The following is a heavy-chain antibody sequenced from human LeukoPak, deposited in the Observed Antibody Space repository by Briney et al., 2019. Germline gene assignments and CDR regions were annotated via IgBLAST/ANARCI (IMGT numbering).Heavy chain of an antibody. V-gene: IGHV3-23*01. Sequence: PGGSLRLSCVASGFTFTSDAMNWVRQAPGKGLEWVSSTVSRGTTQYADSVKGRFTVSRDTSKNTLYLQMNSLRADDTAVHYCAKCTTSAYTTGWCNWIDPWGQGTLVTVSS. CDR2: TVSRGTT. CDR1: GFTFTSDA. J-gene: IGHJ5*02. D-gene: IGHD6-19*01. CDR3: AKCTTSAYTTGWCNWIDP.